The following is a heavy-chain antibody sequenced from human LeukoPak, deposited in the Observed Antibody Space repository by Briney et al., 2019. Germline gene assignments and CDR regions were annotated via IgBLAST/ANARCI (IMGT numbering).Heavy chain of an antibody. CDR3: AKDATPKVLLWFGELDY. D-gene: IGHD3-10*01. CDR1: GFTFDDYA. J-gene: IGHJ4*02. Sequence: GRSLRLSCAASGFTFDDYAMHWVRQAPGKGLEWVSGISWNSGSIGYADSVKGRFTISRDNAKNSLYLQMNSLRAEDTALYYCAKDATPKVLLWFGELDYWGQGTLVTVSS. CDR2: ISWNSGSI. V-gene: IGHV3-9*01.